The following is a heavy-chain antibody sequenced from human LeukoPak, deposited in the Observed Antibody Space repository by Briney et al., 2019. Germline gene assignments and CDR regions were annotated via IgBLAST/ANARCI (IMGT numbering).Heavy chain of an antibody. CDR1: GGSIGSRVCY. CDR2: VYYGGDA. D-gene: IGHD6-19*01. J-gene: IGHJ6*02. V-gene: IGHV4-39*01. Sequence: PAETLSLTCCVSGGSIGSRVCYWGWMRQPRGKGLEWIGRVYYGGDAADNPSIKRRVTLPANLSKNQFSLSLISGTAADTALYYCARLFSRGWPYYYGLGAWGQGTTVTVSS. CDR3: ARLFSRGWPYYYGLGA.